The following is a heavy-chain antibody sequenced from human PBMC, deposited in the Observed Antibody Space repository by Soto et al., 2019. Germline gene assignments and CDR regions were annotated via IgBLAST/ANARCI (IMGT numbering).Heavy chain of an antibody. D-gene: IGHD6-19*01. CDR1: GFTFSSYA. CDR2: ISYDGSNK. J-gene: IGHJ4*02. Sequence: LRLSCAASGFTFSSYAMHWVRQAPGKGLEWVAVISYDGSNKYYADSVKGRFTISRDNSKNTLYLQMNSLRAEAPAVYYCARDRLSDFDYWGRGITVTVSS. V-gene: IGHV3-30-3*01. CDR3: ARDRLSDFDY.